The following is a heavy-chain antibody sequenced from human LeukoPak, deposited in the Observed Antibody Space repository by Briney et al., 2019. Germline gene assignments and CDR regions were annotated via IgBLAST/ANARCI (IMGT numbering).Heavy chain of an antibody. CDR2: IYPGDSNA. CDR3: ARFRGSDCNIYYFDY. V-gene: IGHV5-51*01. D-gene: IGHD6-19*01. J-gene: IGHJ4*02. CDR1: GYSFSTYW. Sequence: GESLNITCKGSGYSFSTYWIGWVRQMPGKGLEWMGVIYPGDSNARYSPSFQGQVTISADKSISTAYLQWSSLRASDTAMYYCARFRGSDCNIYYFDYWGQGTLVTVSS.